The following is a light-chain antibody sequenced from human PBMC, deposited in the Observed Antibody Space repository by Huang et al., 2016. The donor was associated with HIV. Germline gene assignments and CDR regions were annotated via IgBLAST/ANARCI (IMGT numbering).Light chain of an antibody. CDR1: RGISNS. V-gene: IGKV1-NL1*01. CDR2: AAS. CDR3: QQYYTIRA. J-gene: IGKJ1*01. Sequence: DIQMTQSPSSLSASVGDRVTITCRASRGISNSLAWYQQKPGKAPKLLLYAASTLERGVPSRFSGSGSGTDYTLTISSLQPEDFATYYCQQYYTIRAFGQGTKVEIK.